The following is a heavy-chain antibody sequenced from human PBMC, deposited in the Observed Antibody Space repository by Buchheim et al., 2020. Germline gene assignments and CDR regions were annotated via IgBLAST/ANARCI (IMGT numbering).Heavy chain of an antibody. D-gene: IGHD6-19*01. CDR1: GGSISSYY. J-gene: IGHJ5*02. CDR3: ARLIAVAGTGWFDP. CDR2: IYYSGST. V-gene: IGHV4-59*01. Sequence: QVQLQESGPGLVKPSETLSLTCTVSGGSISSYYWSWIRQPPGKGLEWIGYIYYSGSTNYNPSLKSRVTIPVDTSQNQFSLKLSSVTAADTAVYYCARLIAVAGTGWFDPWGQGTL.